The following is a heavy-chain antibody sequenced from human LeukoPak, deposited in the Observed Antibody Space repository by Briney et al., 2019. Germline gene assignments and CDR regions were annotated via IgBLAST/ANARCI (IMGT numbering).Heavy chain of an antibody. V-gene: IGHV3-48*01. CDR2: ISRGSDIR. Sequence: GGSLRLSCAASGFIFGRDSMNWVRKAPGRGLEWISYISRGSDIRYYADSVRGRFHISRDNARNSLYLHMNSLRADDTAMYYCARSGGVITVAPFDCWGQGSLVTVSS. CDR1: GFIFGRDS. D-gene: IGHD4-23*01. CDR3: ARSGGVITVAPFDC. J-gene: IGHJ4*02.